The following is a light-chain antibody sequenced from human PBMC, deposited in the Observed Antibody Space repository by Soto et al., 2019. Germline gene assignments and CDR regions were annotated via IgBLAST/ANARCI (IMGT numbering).Light chain of an antibody. CDR2: AAS. J-gene: IGKJ3*01. CDR3: LQHNSYPFT. Sequence: DIQMTQSPSSLSASVGDRVTITCRASQYIRNYLGWFQQRPGKTPKRLVYAASTLQSGVPSRCSGRRSGTEFTLNISSLQPEDFATYSCLQHNSYPFTFAPGTKVDI. CDR1: QYIRNY. V-gene: IGKV1-17*01.